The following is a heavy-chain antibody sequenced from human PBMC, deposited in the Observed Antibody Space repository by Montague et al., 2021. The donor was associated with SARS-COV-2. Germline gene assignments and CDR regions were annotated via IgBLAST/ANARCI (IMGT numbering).Heavy chain of an antibody. V-gene: IGHV4-61*01. CDR3: VREKYYFDDSGSK. D-gene: IGHD3-22*01. CDR1: GVSISSGSYY. J-gene: IGHJ4*02. CDR2: VYHTGCT. Sequence: SETLSLTCSVSGVSISSGSYYWSWIRQPPGKGLEWIGYVYHTGCTNYNPSLKSRVTLSIDTSKNQFSLNLTSVTAADTAVYYCVREKYYFDDSGSKWGQGTLLT.